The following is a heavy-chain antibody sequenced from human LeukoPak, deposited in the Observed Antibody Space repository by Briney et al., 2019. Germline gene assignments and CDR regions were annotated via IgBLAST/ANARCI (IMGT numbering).Heavy chain of an antibody. CDR3: AGDWRGYSYGS. CDR2: ISSSSSTT. CDR1: GFTFSTYN. D-gene: IGHD5-18*01. J-gene: IGHJ5*02. Sequence: GGSLRLSCVGSGFTFSTYNMIWVRQAPGKGLEWVSYISSSSSTTYYADSVKGRFTISRDNAKNSLYLQMNSVRVEDTAVYYCAGDWRGYSYGSWGQGTLVTVSS. V-gene: IGHV3-48*01.